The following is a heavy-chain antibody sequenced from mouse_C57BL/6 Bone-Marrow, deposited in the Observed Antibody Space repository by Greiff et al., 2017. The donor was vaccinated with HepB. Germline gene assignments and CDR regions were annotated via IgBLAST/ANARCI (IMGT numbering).Heavy chain of an antibody. Sequence: EVQGVESGGDLVKPGGSLKLSCAASGFTFSSYGMSWVRQTPDKRLEWVATISSGGSYTYYPDSVKGRFTISRDNAKNTLHLQMSSLKSEDTAMYYCARRKGLWYFDVWGTGTTVTVSS. V-gene: IGHV5-6*01. J-gene: IGHJ1*03. CDR2: ISSGGSYT. CDR1: GFTFSSYG. D-gene: IGHD3-1*01. CDR3: ARRKGLWYFDV.